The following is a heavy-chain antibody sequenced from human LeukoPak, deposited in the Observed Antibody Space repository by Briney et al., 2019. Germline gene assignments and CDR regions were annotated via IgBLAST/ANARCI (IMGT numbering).Heavy chain of an antibody. V-gene: IGHV1-18*04. D-gene: IGHD6-13*01. CDR1: GYTFSSYG. J-gene: IGHJ4*02. CDR2: ISGYNGNT. Sequence: ASVKVSCKASGYTFSSYGITWVRQAPGQGLEWMGWISGYNGNTNYAQKLQGRVTMTTDTSTSTAYVELRSLRSDDTALYHCARALPFTAAGTPFDYWGQGTLVTVSS. CDR3: ARALPFTAAGTPFDY.